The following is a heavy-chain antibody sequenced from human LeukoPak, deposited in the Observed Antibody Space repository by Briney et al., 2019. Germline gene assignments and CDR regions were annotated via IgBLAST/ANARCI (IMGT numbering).Heavy chain of an antibody. Sequence: SVKVSCKASGGTFSSYAISWVRQAPGQGLEWMGRIIPILGIANYAQKFQGRVTITADKSTSTAYMELSSLRSEDTAVYYCARACSSTSCYDYWGQGTLVTVSS. V-gene: IGHV1-69*04. J-gene: IGHJ4*02. CDR1: GGTFSSYA. CDR2: IIPILGIA. D-gene: IGHD2-2*01. CDR3: ARACSSTSCYDY.